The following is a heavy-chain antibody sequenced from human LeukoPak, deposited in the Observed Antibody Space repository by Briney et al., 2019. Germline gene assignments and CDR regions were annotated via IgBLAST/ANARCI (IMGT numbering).Heavy chain of an antibody. CDR3: ASGRPSDY. CDR1: GYTFSDFG. J-gene: IGHJ4*02. Sequence: ASVEVSCETSGYTFSDFGMSWVRQAPGQGLEWMGWISAYNGDTNYAHNLQGRVTMTTDTSTSTAYMELRSLRSDDTAVYYCASGRPSDYWGQGTLVTVSS. D-gene: IGHD1-26*01. CDR2: ISAYNGDT. V-gene: IGHV1-18*01.